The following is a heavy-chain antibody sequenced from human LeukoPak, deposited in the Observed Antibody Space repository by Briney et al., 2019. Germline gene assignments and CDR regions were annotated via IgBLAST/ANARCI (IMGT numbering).Heavy chain of an antibody. CDR3: AKGRGWEASYYYYYMDV. V-gene: IGHV3-20*04. CDR2: INWNGDKI. Sequence: AGGSLRLSCTASGFTFDDYAMSWVRQVPGKGLEWVSGINWNGDKIDYADSVKGRFTISRDNSKNTLYLQMNSLRAEDTAVYYCAKGRGWEASYYYYYMDVWGKGTTVTISS. J-gene: IGHJ6*03. D-gene: IGHD1-26*01. CDR1: GFTFDDYA.